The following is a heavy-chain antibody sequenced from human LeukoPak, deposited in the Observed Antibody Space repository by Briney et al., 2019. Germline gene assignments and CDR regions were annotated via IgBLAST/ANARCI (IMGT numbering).Heavy chain of an antibody. CDR2: ISSSGSTI. J-gene: IGHJ4*02. V-gene: IGHV3-11*04. CDR3: ASALGDGYQLLPDY. Sequence: GGSLRLSCAASGFTFSDYYRSWIRQAPGKGLEWVSYISSSGSTIYYADSVKGRFTISRDNAKNSLYLQMNSLRAEDTAVYYCASALGDGYQLLPDYWGQGTLVTVSS. D-gene: IGHD2-2*01. CDR1: GFTFSDYY.